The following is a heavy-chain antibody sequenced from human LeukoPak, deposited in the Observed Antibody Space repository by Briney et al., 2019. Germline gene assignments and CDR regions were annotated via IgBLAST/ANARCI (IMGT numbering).Heavy chain of an antibody. Sequence: PSETLSLTCAVYGGSFSGYYWSWIRQPPGKGLEWIGEINHSGSTNYNPSLKSRVTISVDTSKNQFSLKLSSVTAADTAVYYCARGVTMIVVVMGAFDIWGQGTMVTVPS. CDR1: GGSFSGYY. D-gene: IGHD3-22*01. CDR3: ARGVTMIVVVMGAFDI. CDR2: INHSGST. V-gene: IGHV4-34*01. J-gene: IGHJ3*02.